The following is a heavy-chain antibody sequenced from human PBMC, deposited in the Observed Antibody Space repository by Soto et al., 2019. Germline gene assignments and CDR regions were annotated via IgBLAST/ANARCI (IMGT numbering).Heavy chain of an antibody. Sequence: QVQLEQSGAEVEKPGSSVKVSCKPSGGTFKSYVLNWVRQAPGQGLEWMGGIIPMFGTTDYAQRFQGRVTFTADESTNTASMEVTNLTSEDTAVYYCARAAVLTFTRFYDVDVWGQGTTVTVSS. CDR1: GGTFKSYV. D-gene: IGHD6-13*01. CDR3: ARAAVLTFTRFYDVDV. V-gene: IGHV1-69*01. CDR2: IIPMFGTT. J-gene: IGHJ6*02.